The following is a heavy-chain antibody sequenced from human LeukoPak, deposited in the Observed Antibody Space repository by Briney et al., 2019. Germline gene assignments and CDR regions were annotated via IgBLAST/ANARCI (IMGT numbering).Heavy chain of an antibody. Sequence: PGGSLRLSCAASGFTFSSYELHWVRQAPGKGLEWVSYISSGGIIKYADSVKGQFTISRDDAKKSLYLQMNSLRAEDTAIYYCGAGRQFVGAFDIWGQGTLVTVSS. CDR2: ISSGGII. CDR3: GAGRQFVGAFDI. CDR1: GFTFSSYE. V-gene: IGHV3-48*03. J-gene: IGHJ3*02. D-gene: IGHD3-10*01.